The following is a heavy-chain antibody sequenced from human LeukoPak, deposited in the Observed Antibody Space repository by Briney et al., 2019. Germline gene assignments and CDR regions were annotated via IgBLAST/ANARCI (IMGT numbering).Heavy chain of an antibody. V-gene: IGHV4-31*03. CDR1: GGSISSGGYF. Sequence: SQTLSLTCTVSGGSISSGGYFWSWIRQHPGKGLEWIGYIYYGESTYYNPSLKGRVTISVDTSKNQFSLRLSSVTAADTAIYYCASVSYDTSLQHWGQGTLVTVPS. CDR3: ASVSYDTSLQH. CDR2: IYYGEST. D-gene: IGHD3-22*01. J-gene: IGHJ1*01.